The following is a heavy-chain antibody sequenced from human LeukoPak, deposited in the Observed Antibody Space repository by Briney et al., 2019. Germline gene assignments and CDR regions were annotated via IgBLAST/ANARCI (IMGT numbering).Heavy chain of an antibody. CDR1: GFTVSSNY. D-gene: IGHD3-10*01. V-gene: IGHV3-53*01. CDR2: IYSGGST. Sequence: GGSLRLSCAASGFTVSSNYMSWVRQAPGKGLEWVSVIYSGGSTYYADSVKGRFTISRDNSKNTLYLQMNSLRAEDTAVYYCARAPGMVRGVSYYYHGMDVWGKGTTVTVSS. J-gene: IGHJ6*04. CDR3: ARAPGMVRGVSYYYHGMDV.